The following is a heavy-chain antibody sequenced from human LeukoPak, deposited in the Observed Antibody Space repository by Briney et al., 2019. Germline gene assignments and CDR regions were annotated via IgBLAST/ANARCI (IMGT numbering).Heavy chain of an antibody. CDR2: IYHSGST. CDR1: GGSISSDGYY. V-gene: IGHV4-30-2*01. J-gene: IGHJ4*02. CDR3: ARQSYCGGDCYVYYFDY. Sequence: NPSQTLSLTCTVSGGSISSDGYYWSWIRQPPGKGLEWIGHIYHSGSTYYNPSLESRVTISVDRSKNQFSLKLSSVTAADTAVYYCARQSYCGGDCYVYYFDYWGQGTLVTVSS. D-gene: IGHD2-21*01.